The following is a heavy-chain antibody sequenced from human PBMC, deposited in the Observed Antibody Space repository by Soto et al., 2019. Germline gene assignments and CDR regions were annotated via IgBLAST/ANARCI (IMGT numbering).Heavy chain of an antibody. V-gene: IGHV3-30*18. CDR2: ISNDGSNK. J-gene: IGHJ4*02. D-gene: IGHD2-8*02. CDR3: AKDLGVLVYTFDY. CDR1: GFTFSSYG. Sequence: QVQLVESGGGVVQPGRSLRLSCAASGFTFSSYGMHWVRQAPVKGLEWVTVISNDGSNKYYADCVKGRFTISRDNSKNTLYRQLNSLRAEDTAVYYCAKDLGVLVYTFDYWGQGTLVTGSS.